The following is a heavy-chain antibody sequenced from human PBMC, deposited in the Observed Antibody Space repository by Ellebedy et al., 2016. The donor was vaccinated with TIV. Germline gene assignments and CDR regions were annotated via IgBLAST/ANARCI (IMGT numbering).Heavy chain of an antibody. CDR1: GFTFSSYG. Sequence: GESLKISCAASGFTFSSYGMHWVRQAPGKGLEWVAVIWYDGSNKYYADSVKGRFTISRDNSKNTLYLQMNSLRAEDTAVYYCASLGDSSGYYQNYYYYGMDVWGQGTTVTVSS. J-gene: IGHJ6*02. CDR2: IWYDGSNK. CDR3: ASLGDSSGYYQNYYYYGMDV. V-gene: IGHV3-33*01. D-gene: IGHD3-22*01.